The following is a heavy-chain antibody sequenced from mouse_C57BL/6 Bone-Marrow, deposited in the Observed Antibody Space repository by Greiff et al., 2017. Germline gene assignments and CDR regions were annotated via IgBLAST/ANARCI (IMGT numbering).Heavy chain of an antibody. CDR1: GISITTGNYR. Sequence: DVQLQESGPGLVKPSQTVFLTCTITGISITTGNYRWSWIRQFPGNKLEWIGYISYSGTITYNPSLTSRTTITRDTPKDQFFLEMNSLTAEDTATYYCAREGIYYYGRNWYFDVWGTGTTVTVSS. J-gene: IGHJ1*03. CDR3: AREGIYYYGRNWYFDV. CDR2: ISYSGTI. V-gene: IGHV3-5*01. D-gene: IGHD1-1*01.